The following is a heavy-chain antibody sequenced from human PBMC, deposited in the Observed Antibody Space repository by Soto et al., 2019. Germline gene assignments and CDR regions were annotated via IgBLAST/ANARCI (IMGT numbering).Heavy chain of an antibody. V-gene: IGHV3-23*01. CDR3: AKATATTGGAFDI. Sequence: EVQMLESGGGLVQPGGSLRLSCAASGFICSSYDMSWVRQAPGKGLEWVSTILVSDSTHYEDSVRGRFTISRDRSKYTVYLQMNSLTAGDTAVYYCAKATATTGGAFDICGQGTMVTVSS. CDR1: GFICSSYD. J-gene: IGHJ3*02. CDR2: ILVSDST. D-gene: IGHD1-7*01.